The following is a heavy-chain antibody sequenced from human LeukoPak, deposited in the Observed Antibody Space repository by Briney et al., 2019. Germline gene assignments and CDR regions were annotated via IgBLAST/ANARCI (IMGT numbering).Heavy chain of an antibody. J-gene: IGHJ4*02. CDR3: ATMITNYYDSRVGYFDY. CDR1: GFTFSSYG. D-gene: IGHD3-22*01. V-gene: IGHV3-48*01. Sequence: PGGSLRLSCAASGFTFSSYGMNWVRQAPGKGLEWVSYISSSSSTIYYADSVKGRFTISRDNAKNSLYLQMNSLRAEDTAVYYCATMITNYYDSRVGYFDYWGQGTLVTVSS. CDR2: ISSSSSTI.